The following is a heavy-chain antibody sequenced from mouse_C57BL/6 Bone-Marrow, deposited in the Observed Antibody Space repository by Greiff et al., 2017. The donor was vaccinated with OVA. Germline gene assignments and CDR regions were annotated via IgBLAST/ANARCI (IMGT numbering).Heavy chain of an antibody. Sequence: LPRVASGPGLVQPSQSLSITCPVSGFSFTRSCVHCVRHSPGQGLYLLGVIWSGGSPDYNAAVIYRLSISKDNSKSQFFFKMNSLQADDTAIYYCASMPDYAMDYWGQGTSVTVSS. CDR3: ASMPDYAMDY. D-gene: IGHD6-5*01. CDR2: IWSGGSP. CDR1: GFSFTRSC. J-gene: IGHJ4*01. V-gene: IGHV2-2*01.